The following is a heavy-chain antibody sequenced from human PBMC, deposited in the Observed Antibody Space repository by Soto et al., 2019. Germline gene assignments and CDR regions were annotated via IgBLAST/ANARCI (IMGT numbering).Heavy chain of an antibody. CDR2: INHSGST. V-gene: IGHV4-34*01. CDR3: ARGRRYGGNPYYYYYGMDV. Sequence: SETLSLTCAVYGGSFSGYYWSWIRQPPGKGLEWIGEINHSGSTNYNPSLKSRVTISVDTSKNQFSLKLSSVTAADTSVYYCARGRRYGGNPYYYYYGMDVWGQGTTVTVSS. D-gene: IGHD2-15*01. J-gene: IGHJ6*02. CDR1: GGSFSGYY.